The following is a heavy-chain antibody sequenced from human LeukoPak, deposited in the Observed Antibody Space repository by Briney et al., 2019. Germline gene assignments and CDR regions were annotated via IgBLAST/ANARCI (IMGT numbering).Heavy chain of an antibody. V-gene: IGHV3-48*04. CDR1: GFTFSNYG. D-gene: IGHD3-10*02. CDR3: AELGITMIGGV. Sequence: GGSLRLSCVASGFTFSNYGMNWVRQAPGKGLEWVSYISSSGSTIYYADSVKGRFTISRDNAKNSLYLQMNSLRAEDTAVYYCAELGITMIGGVWGKGTTVTISS. J-gene: IGHJ6*04. CDR2: ISSSGSTI.